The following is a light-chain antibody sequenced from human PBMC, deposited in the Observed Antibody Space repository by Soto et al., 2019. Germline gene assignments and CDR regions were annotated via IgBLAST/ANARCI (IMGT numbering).Light chain of an antibody. Sequence: EIVLRQSPATLSLSPGERATLSCRASQSISSYLAWYQQKPGQAPRLLIYDASNRATGIPARFSGSGSGTDFTLTISSLEPEDLAVYYCQQRSNWPGAFGGGTKVEIK. CDR2: DAS. CDR1: QSISSY. J-gene: IGKJ4*01. CDR3: QQRSNWPGA. V-gene: IGKV3-11*01.